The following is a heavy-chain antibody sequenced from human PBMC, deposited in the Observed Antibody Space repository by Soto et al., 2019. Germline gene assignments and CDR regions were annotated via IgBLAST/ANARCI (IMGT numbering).Heavy chain of an antibody. CDR2: ISTTSTYI. CDR1: GFTFSGDA. CDR3: SRVYVMDV. J-gene: IGHJ6*02. V-gene: IGHV3-21*01. Sequence: PGGSLRLSCAASGFTFSGDAMNWVRQSPGKGLEWVSSISTTSTYIYYADSVKGRFTISRDNANNSLLLQMNDLRAEDTAVYYCSRVYVMDVWGQVTTVTICS. D-gene: IGHD3-10*02.